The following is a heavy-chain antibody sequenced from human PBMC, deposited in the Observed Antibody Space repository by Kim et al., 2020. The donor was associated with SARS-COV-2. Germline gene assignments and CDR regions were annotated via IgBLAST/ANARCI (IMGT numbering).Heavy chain of an antibody. CDR3: ARVRSGSYYGYFDY. CDR1: GFTFSSYA. D-gene: IGHD1-26*01. CDR2: ISYDGSNK. J-gene: IGHJ4*02. V-gene: IGHV3-30-3*01. Sequence: GGSLRLSCAASGFTFSSYAMHWVRQAPGKGLEWVAVISYDGSNKYYADSVKGRFTISRDNSKNTLYLQMNSLRAEDTAVYYCARVRSGSYYGYFDYWGQGTLVTVSS.